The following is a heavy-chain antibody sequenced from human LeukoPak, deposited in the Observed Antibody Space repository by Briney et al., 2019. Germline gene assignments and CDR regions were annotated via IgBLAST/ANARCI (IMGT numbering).Heavy chain of an antibody. CDR1: GFTFSSYG. CDR3: AKHNWNYDS. D-gene: IGHD1-1*01. V-gene: IGHV3-30*02. J-gene: IGHJ5*01. Sequence: PGGSLRLSCAASGFTFSSYGMHWVRQAPGKGLEWVAFIRYDGSNKYYADSVKGRFTISRDNSKNSLYLQMSSLRTEDTALYYCAKHNWNYDSWGQGTLVTVSS. CDR2: IRYDGSNK.